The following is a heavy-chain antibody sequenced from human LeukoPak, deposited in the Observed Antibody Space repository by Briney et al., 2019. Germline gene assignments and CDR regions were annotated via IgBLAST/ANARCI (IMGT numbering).Heavy chain of an antibody. Sequence: GGSLRLSCAASGFTFSSYAMSWVRQAPGKGLEWVSAISGSGGSTYYADSVKGRFTISRDNSKNTLYLQTNSLRAEDTAVYYCAKDRDSGSYPRPLDYWGQGTLVTVSS. CDR3: AKDRDSGSYPRPLDY. V-gene: IGHV3-23*01. CDR2: ISGSGGST. D-gene: IGHD1-26*01. CDR1: GFTFSSYA. J-gene: IGHJ4*02.